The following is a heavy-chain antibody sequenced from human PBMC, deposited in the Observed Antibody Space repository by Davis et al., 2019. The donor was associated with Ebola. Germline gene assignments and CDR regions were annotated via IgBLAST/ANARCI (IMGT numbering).Heavy chain of an antibody. CDR1: GGSISSGGYS. J-gene: IGHJ6*02. Sequence: MPSETLSLTCAVSGGSISSGGYSWSWIRQPPGKGLEWIGYIYYSGSTYYNPSLKSRVTISVDTSKNQFSLKLSSVTASDTAVYYCAAGYSYGYGGGYYYYGMDVWGQGTTVTVSS. V-gene: IGHV4-30-4*07. D-gene: IGHD5-18*01. CDR2: IYYSGST. CDR3: AAGYSYGYGGGYYYYGMDV.